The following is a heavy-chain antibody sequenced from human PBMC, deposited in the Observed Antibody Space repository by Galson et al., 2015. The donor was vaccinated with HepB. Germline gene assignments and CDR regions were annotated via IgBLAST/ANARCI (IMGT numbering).Heavy chain of an antibody. J-gene: IGHJ5*02. CDR1: GGTFSSYA. V-gene: IGHV1-69*10. CDR2: IIPIFGIA. D-gene: IGHD5-18*01. CDR3: ARKNTAMGDGLDP. Sequence: SVQVSCKASGGTFSSYAISWVRQAPGQGLQWMGGIIPIFGIANYAQKFQGRVTITADKSTSTAYMELSSLTSEDTAVYYCARKNTAMGDGLDPWGQGTLVTVSS.